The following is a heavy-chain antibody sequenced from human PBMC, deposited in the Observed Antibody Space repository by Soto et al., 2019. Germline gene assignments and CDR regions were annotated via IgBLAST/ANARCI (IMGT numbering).Heavy chain of an antibody. J-gene: IGHJ6*02. D-gene: IGHD3-22*01. V-gene: IGHV3-11*01. CDR3: ARDRTADFYDSSGYSRRDYYYGLDV. Sequence: PGGSLRLSCAASGFTFSDYYMSWIRQAPGKGLEWLSYISSTCNTFYYAESVKGRFTISRDNAKNSLSLQMNSLRADDTAVYYCARDRTADFYDSSGYSRRDYYYGLDVWGQGTTVTVSS. CDR2: ISSTCNTF. CDR1: GFTFSDYY.